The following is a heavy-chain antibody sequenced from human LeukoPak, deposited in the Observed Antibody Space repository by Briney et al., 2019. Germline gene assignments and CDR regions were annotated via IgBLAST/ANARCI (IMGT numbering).Heavy chain of an antibody. CDR2: ISSSSSYI. Sequence: GGSLRLSCAASGFTFSSYSMNWVRQAPGKGLEWVSSISSSSSYIYYADSVKGRFTISRDNAKNSLYLQMNSLRAEDTAVYYCARSRNIRSSRDYYGMDVWGQGTTVTVSS. CDR1: GFTFSSYS. D-gene: IGHD3-10*01. J-gene: IGHJ6*02. V-gene: IGHV3-21*01. CDR3: ARSRNIRSSRDYYGMDV.